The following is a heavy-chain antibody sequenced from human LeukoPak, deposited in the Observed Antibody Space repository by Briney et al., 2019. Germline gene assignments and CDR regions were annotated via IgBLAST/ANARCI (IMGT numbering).Heavy chain of an antibody. V-gene: IGHV4-34*01. CDR3: ARGQRSTDY. J-gene: IGHJ4*02. CDR2: INHSGST. D-gene: IGHD4-17*01. CDR1: GGSFSGYY. Sequence: PSETLSLTCAVYGGSFSGYYWSWIRQPPGKGLEWIGEINHSGSTNYNPSLKSRVTISVDTSKNQFSLKLSSVTAADTAVYYCARGQRSTDYWGQGTLVTVSS.